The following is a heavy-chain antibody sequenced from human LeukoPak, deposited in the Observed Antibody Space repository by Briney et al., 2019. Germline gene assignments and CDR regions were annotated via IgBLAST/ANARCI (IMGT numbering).Heavy chain of an antibody. D-gene: IGHD2/OR15-2a*01. V-gene: IGHV1-24*01. Sequence: GASVKVSCKVSGYTLTELCMHRVRQAPGKGLEWMGGCNPEDGETIYAQKFQGRVTMIEDTSTDTAYMELSSLRSEDTAVYYCATVSFWGQGTLVTVSS. CDR2: CNPEDGET. J-gene: IGHJ4*02. CDR3: ATVSF. CDR1: GYTLTELC.